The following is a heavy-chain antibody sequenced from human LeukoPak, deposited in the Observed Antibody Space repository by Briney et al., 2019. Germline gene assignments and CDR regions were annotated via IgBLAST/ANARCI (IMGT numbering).Heavy chain of an antibody. D-gene: IGHD6-13*01. Sequence: GRSLRLSCAASGFTLSNYAMDWVRQAPGKGLEWVAVISYDGSNKYYADSVKGRFTISRDNSKNTLYLQMNSLRAEDTAVYYCARDRTRSIAAAQDLWGQGTLVTVSS. J-gene: IGHJ5*02. CDR2: ISYDGSNK. CDR3: ARDRTRSIAAAQDL. CDR1: GFTLSNYA. V-gene: IGHV3-30*14.